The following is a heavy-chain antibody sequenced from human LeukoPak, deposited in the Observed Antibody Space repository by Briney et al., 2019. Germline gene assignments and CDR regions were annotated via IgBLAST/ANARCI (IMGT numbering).Heavy chain of an antibody. Sequence: ASVKVSCKASGYTFTDYYIHWVRQAPGQGLEWMGWINPNSGGTNYAQKFQGRVAMTRDTSISTAYMELSRLRSDDTDVYFCASGFMGYDRSGYYDDAFDIWGQGTMVTVSS. CDR2: INPNSGGT. D-gene: IGHD3-22*01. CDR1: GYTFTDYY. J-gene: IGHJ3*02. V-gene: IGHV1-2*02. CDR3: ASGFMGYDRSGYYDDAFDI.